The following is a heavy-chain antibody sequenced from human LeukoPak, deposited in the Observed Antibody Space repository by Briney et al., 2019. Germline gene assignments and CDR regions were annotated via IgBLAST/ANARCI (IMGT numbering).Heavy chain of an antibody. V-gene: IGHV1-69*05. CDR3: AIACRGNDILTGHDY. Sequence: SVKVSCKASGGTFSSYAISWVRQAPGQGLEWRGGIIPIFGTANYAQKFQGRVTITTDESTSTAYMELSSLRSEDTAVYYCAIACRGNDILTGHDYWGQGTLVTVPS. CDR1: GGTFSSYA. J-gene: IGHJ4*02. D-gene: IGHD3-9*01. CDR2: IIPIFGTA.